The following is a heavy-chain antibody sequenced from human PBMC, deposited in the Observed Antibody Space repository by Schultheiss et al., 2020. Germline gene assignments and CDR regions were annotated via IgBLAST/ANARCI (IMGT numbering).Heavy chain of an antibody. Sequence: GESLKISCKGSGYSFTSYWIGWVRQMPGKGLEWMGIIYPGDSDTRYSPSFQGQVTISADKSISTAYLQWSSLKASDTAMYYCARVIVDTAMVFDYGMDVWGQGTTVNV. V-gene: IGHV5-51*01. CDR3: ARVIVDTAMVFDYGMDV. CDR2: IYPGDSDT. D-gene: IGHD5-18*01. J-gene: IGHJ6*02. CDR1: GYSFTSYW.